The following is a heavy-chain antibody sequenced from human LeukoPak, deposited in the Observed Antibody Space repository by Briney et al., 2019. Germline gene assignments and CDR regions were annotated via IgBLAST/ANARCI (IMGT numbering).Heavy chain of an antibody. J-gene: IGHJ4*02. D-gene: IGHD4-11*01. Sequence: PEGSLRLSCAPSGFIVTDAWMSWVRQAPGKGLEWVSYISSSGSTIYYADSVKGRFTISRDNAKNSLYLQMNSLRAEDTAIYYCAKQDYSNYVGPFDYWGQGALVSVSS. CDR1: GFIVTDAW. V-gene: IGHV3-11*01. CDR3: AKQDYSNYVGPFDY. CDR2: ISSSGSTI.